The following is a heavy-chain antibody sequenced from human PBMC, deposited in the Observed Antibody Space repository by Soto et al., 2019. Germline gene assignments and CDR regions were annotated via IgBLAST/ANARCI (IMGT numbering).Heavy chain of an antibody. D-gene: IGHD1-26*01. CDR3: ARELSIVTTIDY. J-gene: IGHJ4*02. CDR1: GYTFTSYG. Sequence: ASVKFYCKASGYTFTSYGISWVRQAPGQGLEWVGWISAHNGDRNYAQRLQGRVTMTTDTSTSTAYMELRSLRSDDTAVYYCARELSIVTTIDYWGQGTLVTVSS. V-gene: IGHV1-18*01. CDR2: ISAHNGDR.